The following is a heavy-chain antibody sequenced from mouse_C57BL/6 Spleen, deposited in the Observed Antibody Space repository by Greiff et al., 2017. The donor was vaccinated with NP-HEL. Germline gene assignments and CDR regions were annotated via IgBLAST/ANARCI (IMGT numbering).Heavy chain of an antibody. CDR2: IDPSDSST. V-gene: IGHV1-69*01. Sequence: QVQLQQPGAELVMPGASVKLSCKASGYTFTSYWMHWVKQRPGQGLEWIGEIDPSDSSTNYNQKFKGKSTLTVDKSSSTAYMQLSSLTSEDSAVYYCARDYSMDYWGQGTSVTVSS. J-gene: IGHJ4*01. CDR3: ARDYSMDY. CDR1: GYTFTSYW.